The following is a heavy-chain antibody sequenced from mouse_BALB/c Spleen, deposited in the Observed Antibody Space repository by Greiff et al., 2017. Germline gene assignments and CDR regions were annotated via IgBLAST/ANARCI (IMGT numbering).Heavy chain of an antibody. CDR3: ARSGSTTAPYAMDY. V-gene: IGHV1-9*01. J-gene: IGHJ4*01. CDR1: GYTFSSYW. CDR2: ILPGSGST. Sequence: VQLQQSGAELMKPGASVKISCKATGYTFSSYWIEWVKQRPGHGLEWIGEILPGSGSTNYNEKFKGKATFTADTSSNTAYMQLSSLTSEDSAVYYCARSGSTTAPYAMDYWGQGTSVTVSS. D-gene: IGHD1-2*01.